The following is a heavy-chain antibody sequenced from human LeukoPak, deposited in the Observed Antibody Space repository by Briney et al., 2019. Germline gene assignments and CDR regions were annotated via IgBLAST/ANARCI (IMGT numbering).Heavy chain of an antibody. V-gene: IGHV4-39*07. J-gene: IGHJ3*02. CDR3: ARSQCSGGSCYSLKAFDI. Sequence: SETLSLTCTVSGGSISSSSYYWGWIRQPPGKGLEWIGSIYYSGSTYYNPSLKSRVTIRVDTSKNQFSLKLSSVTAADTAVYYCARSQCSGGSCYSLKAFDIWGQGTMVTVSS. CDR2: IYYSGST. D-gene: IGHD2-15*01. CDR1: GGSISSSSYY.